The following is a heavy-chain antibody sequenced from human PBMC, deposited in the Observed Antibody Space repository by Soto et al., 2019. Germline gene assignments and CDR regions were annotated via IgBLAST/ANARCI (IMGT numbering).Heavy chain of an antibody. Sequence: GGSLRLSCAASDSTIRRYAMSWVRQAPGKGLEWVSGITGNSARIYYADSVKGRFSISRDNSKNTLYLQMDTLRAEDTAVYYCAKNGDFDYGAFDVWGQGTVVTVSS. CDR3: AKNGDFDYGAFDV. V-gene: IGHV3-23*01. CDR1: DSTIRRYA. J-gene: IGHJ3*01. CDR2: ITGNSARI. D-gene: IGHD3-16*01.